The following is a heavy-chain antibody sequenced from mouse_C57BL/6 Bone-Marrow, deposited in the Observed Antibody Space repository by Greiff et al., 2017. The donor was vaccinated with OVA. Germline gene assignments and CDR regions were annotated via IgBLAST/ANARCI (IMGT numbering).Heavy chain of an antibody. CDR3: ARIVDSSGYDAMDY. CDR2: IWSGGST. V-gene: IGHV2-2*01. CDR1: GFSLTSYG. D-gene: IGHD3-2*02. Sequence: QVQLKESGPGLVQPSQSLSITCTVSGFSLTSYGVHWVRQSPGKGLEWLGVIWSGGSTDYNAAFISRLSISKDNSKSQVFFKMNSLQADDTAIYYCARIVDSSGYDAMDYWGQGTSVTVSS. J-gene: IGHJ4*01.